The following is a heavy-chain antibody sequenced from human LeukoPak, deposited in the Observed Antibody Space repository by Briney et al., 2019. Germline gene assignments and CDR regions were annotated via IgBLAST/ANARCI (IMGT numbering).Heavy chain of an antibody. V-gene: IGHV4-59*01. CDR3: ARVDTIFGVVSRFDY. D-gene: IGHD3-3*01. Sequence: SETLSLTCTVSGGFISSYYWSWIRQPPGKGLEWIGYIYYSGSTNYNPSLKSRVTISVDTSKNQFSLKLSSVTAADTAVYYCARVDTIFGVVSRFDYWGQGTLVTVSS. CDR2: IYYSGST. J-gene: IGHJ4*02. CDR1: GGFISSYY.